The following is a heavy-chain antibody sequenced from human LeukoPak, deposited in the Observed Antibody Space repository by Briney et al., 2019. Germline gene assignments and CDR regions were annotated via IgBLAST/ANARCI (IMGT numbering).Heavy chain of an antibody. V-gene: IGHV3-48*03. Sequence: GGSLRLSCAASGFTFSSYEMNWVRQAPGKGLEWVSYISSSGSTIYYADSVKGRFTISRDNAKNSLYLQMNSLRAEDTAVYYCARGAEAAEPNWFDPWGQGTLVTVSS. D-gene: IGHD6-13*01. CDR2: ISSSGSTI. CDR3: ARGAEAAEPNWFDP. J-gene: IGHJ5*02. CDR1: GFTFSSYE.